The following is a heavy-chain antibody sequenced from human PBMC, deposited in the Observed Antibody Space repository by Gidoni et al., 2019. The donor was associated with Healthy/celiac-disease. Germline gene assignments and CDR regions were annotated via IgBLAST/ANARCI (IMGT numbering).Heavy chain of an antibody. J-gene: IGHJ4*02. CDR1: GFTSSSYG. CDR3: AREKRVWFGETYYFDY. Sequence: QVQLVESGGGVVQPGRFLRPSCAASGFTSSSYGMHWVRQVPGKGLGWVAVIWYDGSNKYYADSVKGRFTISRDNSKNTRYLQMNSLRAEDTAVYYCAREKRVWFGETYYFDYWGQGTLVTVSS. D-gene: IGHD3-10*01. CDR2: IWYDGSNK. V-gene: IGHV3-33*01.